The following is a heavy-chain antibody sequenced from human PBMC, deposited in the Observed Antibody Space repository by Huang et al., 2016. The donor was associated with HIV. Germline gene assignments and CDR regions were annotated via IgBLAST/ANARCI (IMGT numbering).Heavy chain of an antibody. D-gene: IGHD3-10*01. V-gene: IGHV1-18*04. CDR2: VSANNGDI. CDR1: GFTFTNYG. CDR3: VRESLYFGDFLFDH. Sequence: QVQLVQSGAEVKRPGASLKVSCKTSGFTFTNYGFSWVRQAAGQGLEWLGWVSANNGDINYEVKCEGRVSMTTDTTSGTAYMELRRLTSDDTATYYCVRESLYFGDFLFDHWGQGTPVTVSA. J-gene: IGHJ4*02.